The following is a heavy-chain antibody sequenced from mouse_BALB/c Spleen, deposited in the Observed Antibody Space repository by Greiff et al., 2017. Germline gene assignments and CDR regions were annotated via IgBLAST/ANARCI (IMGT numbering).Heavy chain of an antibody. J-gene: IGHJ2*01. Sequence: DVQLQESGPGLVKPSQSLSLTCSVTGYSITSGYYWKWIRQFPGNKLEWMGYISYDGSNNYNPSLKNRISITRDTSKNQFFLKLNSVTTEDTATYYCARDLVGKDYWGQGTTLTVSS. D-gene: IGHD1-1*02. CDR1: GYSITSGYY. CDR3: ARDLVGKDY. CDR2: ISYDGSN. V-gene: IGHV3-6*02.